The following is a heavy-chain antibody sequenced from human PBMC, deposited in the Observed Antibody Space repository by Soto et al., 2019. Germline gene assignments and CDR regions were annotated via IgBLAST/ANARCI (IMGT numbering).Heavy chain of an antibody. CDR3: AKDPARGWSPGRRFDP. V-gene: IGHV3-23*01. CDR2: ISGSGGST. J-gene: IGHJ5*02. D-gene: IGHD2-15*01. Sequence: PGGSLRLSCAASGFTFSSYAMSWVRQAPGKGLEWVSAISGSGGSTYYADSVKGRFTISRDNSKNTPYLQMNSLRAEDTAVYYCAKDPARGWSPGRRFDPWGQGTRVTVSS. CDR1: GFTFSSYA.